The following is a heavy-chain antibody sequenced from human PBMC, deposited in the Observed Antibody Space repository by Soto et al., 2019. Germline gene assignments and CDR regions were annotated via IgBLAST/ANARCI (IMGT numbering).Heavy chain of an antibody. Sequence: GGSLRLSCAASGFTFSSYWMSWVRQAPGKGLEWVANIKQDGSEKYYVDSVKGRFTISRDNAKNSLYLQMNSLRAGDTAVYYCAREGEDVVVPAAVMSYYYYYYMDVWGKGTTVTVSS. CDR3: AREGEDVVVPAAVMSYYYYYYMDV. J-gene: IGHJ6*03. CDR1: GFTFSSYW. CDR2: IKQDGSEK. D-gene: IGHD2-2*01. V-gene: IGHV3-7*01.